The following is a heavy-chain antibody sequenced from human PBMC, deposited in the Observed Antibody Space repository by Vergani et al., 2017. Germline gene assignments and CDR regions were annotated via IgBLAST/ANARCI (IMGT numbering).Heavy chain of an antibody. D-gene: IGHD3-9*01. J-gene: IGHJ1*01. CDR1: GFTFSSYA. CDR2: ISGSGGST. V-gene: IGHV3-23*01. CDR3: AKVELRYFDWLSQGGLYFQH. Sequence: EVQLLESGGGLVQPGGSLRLSCAASGFTFSSYAMSWVRQAPGKGLEWVSAISGSGGSTYYADSVKGRFTISRDNSNNTLYLQMNSLRAEDTAVYYCAKVELRYFDWLSQGGLYFQHWGQGTLVTVSS.